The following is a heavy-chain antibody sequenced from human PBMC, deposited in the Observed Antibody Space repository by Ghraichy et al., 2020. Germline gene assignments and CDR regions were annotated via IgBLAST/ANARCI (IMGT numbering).Heavy chain of an antibody. CDR1: GFIFDTYG. CDR2: IWYDGSSK. V-gene: IGHV3-33*01. J-gene: IGHJ4*02. Sequence: GSLRLSCAASGFIFDTYGMHWVRQAPGKGLEWVAVIWYDGSSKFYADSVKGRFTISRDNSKNTLYLQMNTLRAEDTAVYYCARDSEYSSSWEMDSDYFLDSWGQGTLVTVSS. CDR3: ARDSEYSSSWEMDSDYFLDS. D-gene: IGHD6-13*01.